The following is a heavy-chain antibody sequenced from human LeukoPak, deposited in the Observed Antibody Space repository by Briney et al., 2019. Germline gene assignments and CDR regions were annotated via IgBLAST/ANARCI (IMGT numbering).Heavy chain of an antibody. Sequence: SETLPLTCPVSGGSISSYYWSWIRQPPGKGLEWIGYIYYSGSTNYNPSLKSRVPISVDPPKNQFSLKLSPVTAAAPAVYYVSGLDFDIVTGYYGFFYIWGRGTMVTVSS. V-gene: IGHV4-59*08. CDR2: IYYSGST. CDR3: SGLDFDIVTGYYGFFYI. J-gene: IGHJ3*02. CDR1: GGSISSYY. D-gene: IGHD3-9*01.